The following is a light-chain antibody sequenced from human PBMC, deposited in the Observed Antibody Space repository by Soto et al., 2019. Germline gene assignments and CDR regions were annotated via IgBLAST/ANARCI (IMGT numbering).Light chain of an antibody. Sequence: DIQMTQSPSSLYASVGDSVTITCRASQSSSSYLNWYQQKPGKAPKLLIYAASSLQSGVPSRFSGSGSGTDFTLTISSLQPEDFATYYCQQSYSTPWKFGQGTKVEIK. V-gene: IGKV1-39*01. J-gene: IGKJ1*01. CDR2: AAS. CDR1: QSSSSY. CDR3: QQSYSTPWK.